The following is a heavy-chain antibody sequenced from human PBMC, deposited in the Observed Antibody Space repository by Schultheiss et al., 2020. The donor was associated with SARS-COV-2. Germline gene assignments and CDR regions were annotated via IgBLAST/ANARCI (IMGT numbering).Heavy chain of an antibody. D-gene: IGHD3-22*01. CDR1: GGSVSSGSYY. CDR3: ARHDSSGYYGAFDI. Sequence: GSLRLSCTVSGGSVSSGSYYWSWIRQPPGKGLEWIGYIYYSGSTNYNPSLKSRVTISVDTSKNQFSLKLSSVTAADTAVYYCARHDSSGYYGAFDIWGQGTMVTVSS. V-gene: IGHV4-61*01. CDR2: IYYSGST. J-gene: IGHJ3*02.